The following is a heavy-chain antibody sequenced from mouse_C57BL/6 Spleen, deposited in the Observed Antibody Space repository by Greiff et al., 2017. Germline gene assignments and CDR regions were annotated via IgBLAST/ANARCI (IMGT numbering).Heavy chain of an antibody. J-gene: IGHJ1*03. CDR1: GYTFTSYW. CDR2: IYPGSGST. CDR3: ARQERVLLLPWYFDG. V-gene: IGHV1-55*01. D-gene: IGHD1-1*01. Sequence: QVQLQQPGAELVKPGASVKMSCKASGYTFTSYWITWVKQRPGQGLEWIGDIYPGSGSTNYNEKFKSKATLTVDTSSSTAYMQLSSLTSEDSAVYYCARQERVLLLPWYFDGWGTGTTVTVSS.